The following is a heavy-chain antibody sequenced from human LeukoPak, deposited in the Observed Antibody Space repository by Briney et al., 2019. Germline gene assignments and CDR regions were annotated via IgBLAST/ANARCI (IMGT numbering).Heavy chain of an antibody. V-gene: IGHV4-61*02. CDR1: GGSISSGSYY. D-gene: IGHD5-24*01. J-gene: IGHJ4*02. CDR2: IYTSGST. Sequence: SETLSLTCTVSGGSISSGSYYWSWIRQPAGKGLEWIGRIYTSGSTKYNSSLKSRVSISVNTSKNQFSLKLSSVTAADTAVYYCARGLDGYNGEYYFDYWGQGTLVTVSS. CDR3: ARGLDGYNGEYYFDY.